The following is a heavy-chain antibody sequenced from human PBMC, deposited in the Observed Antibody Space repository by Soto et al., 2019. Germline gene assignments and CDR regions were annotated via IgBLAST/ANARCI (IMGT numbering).Heavy chain of an antibody. CDR2: IIPIFGTA. J-gene: IGHJ4*02. CDR1: GGTFSSYA. Sequence: SVKVSCKASGGTFSSYAISWLRQAPGQGLEWMGGIIPIFGTANYAQKFQGRVTITADKSTSTAYMELSSLRSEDTAVYYCASELAADGPFDYWGQGTLVTVSS. V-gene: IGHV1-69*06. D-gene: IGHD6-13*01. CDR3: ASELAADGPFDY.